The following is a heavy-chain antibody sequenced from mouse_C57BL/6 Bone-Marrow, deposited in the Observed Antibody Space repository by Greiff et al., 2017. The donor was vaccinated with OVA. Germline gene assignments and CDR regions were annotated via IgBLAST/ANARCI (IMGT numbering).Heavy chain of an antibody. D-gene: IGHD2-1*01. CDR3: TFYGNYSAWFAY. J-gene: IGHJ4*01. CDR2: IHPSDSDT. Sequence: VQLQQPGAELVKPGASVKVSCKASGYTFTSYWMHWVKQRPGQGLEWIGRIHPSDSDTNYNQKFKGKATLTVDKSSSTAYMQLSSLTSEDTAVYYCTFYGNYSAWFAYWGQGTSVTVSS. CDR1: GYTFTSYW. V-gene: IGHV1-74*01.